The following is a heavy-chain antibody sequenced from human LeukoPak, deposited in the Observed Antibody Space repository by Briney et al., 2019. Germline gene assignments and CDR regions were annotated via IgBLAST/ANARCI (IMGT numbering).Heavy chain of an antibody. J-gene: IGHJ3*02. CDR3: AREGYNFVKYAFDI. CDR1: GYTFIDYY. CDR2: INTNTGET. D-gene: IGHD5-24*01. V-gene: IGHV1-2*02. Sequence: GASVKVSCKASGYTFIDYYMNWVRQAPGQGLEWMGWINTNTGETNYAQKFQGRVTMTRDTSISTVYMELTSLTSDDTAVYYCAREGYNFVKYAFDIWGQGTMVTVSS.